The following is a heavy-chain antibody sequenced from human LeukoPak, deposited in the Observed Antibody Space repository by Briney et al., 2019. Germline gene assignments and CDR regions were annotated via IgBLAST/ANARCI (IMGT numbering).Heavy chain of an antibody. J-gene: IGHJ4*02. CDR3: ARDGWELSTSPPDY. CDR2: INSDGSSR. D-gene: IGHD3-16*02. CDR1: GFTFSKYW. V-gene: IGHV3-74*01. Sequence: GGSLRLSCAASGFTFSKYWMHWVRQAPGKGLVWVSRINSDGSSRSNADSVKGRFTISRGNAKNTLYLQMNSLRAEDTAVYYCARDGWELSTSPPDYWGQGTLVTVSS.